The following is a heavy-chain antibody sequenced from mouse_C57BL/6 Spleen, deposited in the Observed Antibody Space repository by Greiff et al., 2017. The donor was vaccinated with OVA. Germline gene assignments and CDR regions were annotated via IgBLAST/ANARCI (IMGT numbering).Heavy chain of an antibody. Sequence: VQLQQPGAELVRPGSSVKLSCKASGYTFTSYWMDWVKQRPGQGLEWIGNIYPSDSETHYNQKFKDKATLTVDKSSSTAYMQLSSLTSEDSAVYYCARDPHVLPSYYFDYWGQGTTLTVSS. V-gene: IGHV1-61*01. J-gene: IGHJ2*01. CDR3: ARDPHVLPSYYFDY. CDR2: IYPSDSET. CDR1: GYTFTSYW.